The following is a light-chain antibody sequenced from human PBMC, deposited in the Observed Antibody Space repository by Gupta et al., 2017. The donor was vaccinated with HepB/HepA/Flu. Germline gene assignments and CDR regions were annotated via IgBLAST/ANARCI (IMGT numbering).Light chain of an antibody. Sequence: DIQLTQSPSFLSASVGDRVTITCRASQGISSYLAWYQQKPGKAPKLLIYAASTLQSGVPSRFSGGGSGTEFTLTVSSLQPEDFATYYGQQLNSYPRALTFGGGTKVEIE. CDR1: QGISSY. V-gene: IGKV1-9*01. CDR2: AAS. CDR3: QQLNSYPRALT. J-gene: IGKJ4*01.